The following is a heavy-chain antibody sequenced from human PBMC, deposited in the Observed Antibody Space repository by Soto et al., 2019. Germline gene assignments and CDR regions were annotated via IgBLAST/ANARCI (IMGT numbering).Heavy chain of an antibody. J-gene: IGHJ6*02. D-gene: IGHD4-4*01. Sequence: GASVKVSCKASGYTFTSYGISWVRQAPGQGLEWMGWISAYNGNTNYAQKLQGRVSMTTDTSKSTAYMELRSLRSDDTGVYYYARDPPLIDYSNYRRQYYYGMDVWGPGTTVTVSS. CDR2: ISAYNGNT. V-gene: IGHV1-18*01. CDR3: ARDPPLIDYSNYRRQYYYGMDV. CDR1: GYTFTSYG.